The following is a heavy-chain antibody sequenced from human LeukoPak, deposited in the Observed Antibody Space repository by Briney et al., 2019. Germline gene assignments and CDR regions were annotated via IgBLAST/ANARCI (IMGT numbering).Heavy chain of an antibody. CDR3: ARDALGSYDY. V-gene: IGHV3-11*01. J-gene: IGHJ4*02. Sequence: GGPLRLSCAASGFAFSDFCMFWIRQAPGKGLEWISYISNSGSTLYYADSVKGRFTISRDNDKNLLYLQMNSLRADDTAVYYCARDALGSYDYWGQGTLVTVSS. CDR2: ISNSGSTL. D-gene: IGHD3-10*01. CDR1: GFAFSDFC.